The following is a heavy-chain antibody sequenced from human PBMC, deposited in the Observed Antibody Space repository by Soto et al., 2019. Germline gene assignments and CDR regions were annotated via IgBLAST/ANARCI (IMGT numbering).Heavy chain of an antibody. J-gene: IGHJ4*02. CDR3: ASSPGWFGEFYY. V-gene: IGHV4-31*03. CDR1: GGSISSGGYY. D-gene: IGHD3-10*01. CDR2: IYYSGST. Sequence: SETLSLTCTVSGGSISSGGYYWSWIRQHPGKGLEWIGYIYYSGSTYYNPSLKSRVTISVDTSKNQFSLKLSSVTAADTAVYYCASSPGWFGEFYYWGQGTLVTVSS.